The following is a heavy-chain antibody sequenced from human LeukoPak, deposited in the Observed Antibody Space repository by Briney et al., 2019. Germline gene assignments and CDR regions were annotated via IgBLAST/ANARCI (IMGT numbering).Heavy chain of an antibody. D-gene: IGHD3-22*01. CDR2: INSDETST. CDR1: GFTFSNYW. V-gene: IGHV3-74*01. CDR3: VRRTYYYDSSGYHDAFDT. J-gene: IGHJ3*02. Sequence: PGGSLRLSCAASGFTFSNYWMHWVRQAPGEGLVWVSRINSDETSTSYADSVKGRFTISRDNAKNTLYLQMNSLRAEDTAVYYCVRRTYYYDSSGYHDAFDTWGQGTMVTVSS.